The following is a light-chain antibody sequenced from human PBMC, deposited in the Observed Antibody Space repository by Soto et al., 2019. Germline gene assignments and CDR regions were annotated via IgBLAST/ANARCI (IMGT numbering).Light chain of an antibody. CDR3: AAWDASLKGLV. V-gene: IGLV1-44*01. CDR1: SSNIGSDV. CDR2: ANN. J-gene: IGLJ3*02. Sequence: QSVLTQPPSASGTPGQRVSISCSGSSSNIGSDVADWYQHLPGTAPKLLLYANNLRPSGVPDRFSSSKSGTSASLAVSGLQSEDEADYYCAAWDASLKGLVFGGGTKLTVL.